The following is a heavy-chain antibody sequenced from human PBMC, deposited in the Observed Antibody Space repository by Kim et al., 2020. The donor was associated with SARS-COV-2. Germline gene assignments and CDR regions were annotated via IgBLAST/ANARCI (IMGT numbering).Heavy chain of an antibody. D-gene: IGHD3-10*01. CDR2: MNPNSGNT. J-gene: IGHJ6*02. CDR3: ARGKAYGSGSYYTYYYGMDV. V-gene: IGHV1-8*01. Sequence: ASVKVSCKASGYTFTSYDINWVRQATGQGLEWMGWMNPNSGNTGYAQKFQGRVTMTRNTSISTAYMELSSLRSEDTAVYYCARGKAYGSGSYYTYYYGMDVWGQGTTVTVSS. CDR1: GYTFTSYD.